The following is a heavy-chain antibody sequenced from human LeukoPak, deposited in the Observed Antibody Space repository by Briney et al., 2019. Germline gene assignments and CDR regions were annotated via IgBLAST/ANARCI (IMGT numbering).Heavy chain of an antibody. Sequence: GGSLRLSCAASGFTFSNYGIHWVRQAPGKGLEWVTFISYDGRNRHYVDSVKGRFTISRDNSKNTLYLQMNSLRAEDTAVYYCARDGGYYGSGSAYYFDYWGQGTLVTVSS. J-gene: IGHJ4*02. D-gene: IGHD3-10*01. CDR2: ISYDGRNR. V-gene: IGHV3-30*03. CDR1: GFTFSNYG. CDR3: ARDGGYYGSGSAYYFDY.